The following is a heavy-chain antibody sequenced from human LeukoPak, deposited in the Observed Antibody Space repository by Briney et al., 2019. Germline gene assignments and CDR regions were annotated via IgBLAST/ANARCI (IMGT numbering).Heavy chain of an antibody. Sequence: SVKVSCKASGGTFSNYAFSWVRQAPGQGLEWMGGIIPIFGTANYAQKFQGRVTITADESTSTAYMELSSLRSEDTAVYYCARDLAGYYRNWFDPWGQGTLVTVSS. CDR3: ARDLAGYYRNWFDP. V-gene: IGHV1-69*13. CDR2: IIPIFGTA. CDR1: GGTFSNYA. J-gene: IGHJ5*02. D-gene: IGHD3-22*01.